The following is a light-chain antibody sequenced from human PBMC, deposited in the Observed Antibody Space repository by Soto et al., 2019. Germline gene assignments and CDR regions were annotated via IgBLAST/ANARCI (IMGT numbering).Light chain of an antibody. CDR3: SSYADTNNLV. J-gene: IGLJ2*01. V-gene: IGLV2-8*01. CDR1: GSHVASYDY. Sequence: QSALTQPPSASGSPGQSVTISCTRTGSHVASYDYVSWYQQHPGKAPKLIIYEVTKRPSGVPDRFSASKSGTTASLTVSGLQAEDEADYYCSSYADTNNLVFGGGTKLTVL. CDR2: EVT.